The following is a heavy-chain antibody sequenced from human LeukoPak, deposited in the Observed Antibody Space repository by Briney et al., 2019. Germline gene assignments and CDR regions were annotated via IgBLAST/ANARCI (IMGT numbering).Heavy chain of an antibody. CDR2: IYYSGST. D-gene: IGHD3-22*01. V-gene: IGHV4-39*01. CDR1: GGSFSSYY. Sequence: SETLSLTCAVYGGSFSSYYWGWIRQPPGKGLEWIGSIYYSGSTHYNPSLKSRVTISVDTSKNQLSLKLSSVTAADTAMYYCARNSTYYYDRSTYSYFDDWGQGTLVTVSS. CDR3: ARNSTYYYDRSTYSYFDD. J-gene: IGHJ4*02.